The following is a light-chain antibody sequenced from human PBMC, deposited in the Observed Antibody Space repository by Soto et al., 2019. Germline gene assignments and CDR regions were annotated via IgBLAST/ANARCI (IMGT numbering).Light chain of an antibody. V-gene: IGLV2-8*01. CDR1: SSDVGDNY. CDR3: SAYAGSYPFV. Sequence: QSVLAQPPSASGSPGQSVTISCTGTSSDVGDNYVSWYQQHLGKAPKLIIYEVTLRPSGVPDRFSGYKSGNTASLTVSGLQADDEADYYCSAYAGSYPFVFGTGTKLTVL. J-gene: IGLJ1*01. CDR2: EVT.